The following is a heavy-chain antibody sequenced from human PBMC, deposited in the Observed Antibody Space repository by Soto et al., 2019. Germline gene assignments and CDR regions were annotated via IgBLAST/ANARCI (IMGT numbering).Heavy chain of an antibody. CDR3: ARDKITGLFDY. CDR1: GGSISSYY. D-gene: IGHD2-8*02. V-gene: IGHV4-59*12. Sequence: PSETLSLTCTVSGGSISSYYWSWIRQPPGKGLEWIGSIYYSGSTNYNPSLMSRVTISVDTSKNQFSLKLTSVTAADTAVYYCARDKITGLFDYWGQGTLVTVSS. J-gene: IGHJ4*02. CDR2: IYYSGST.